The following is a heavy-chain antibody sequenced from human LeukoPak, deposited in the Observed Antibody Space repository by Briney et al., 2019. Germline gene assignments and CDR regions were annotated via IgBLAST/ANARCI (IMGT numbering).Heavy chain of an antibody. CDR3: ATRWGYVDY. CDR1: GGSLSSSY. J-gene: IGHJ4*02. V-gene: IGHV4-59*01. CDR2: IYYSGST. D-gene: IGHD7-27*01. Sequence: SETLSLTCTVSGGSLSSSYWSWIRQPPGKGLEWIGYIYYSGSTNYNPSLKSRVTISVDTSKNQFSLKLSSVTAADTAVYYCATRWGYVDYWGQGTLVTVSS.